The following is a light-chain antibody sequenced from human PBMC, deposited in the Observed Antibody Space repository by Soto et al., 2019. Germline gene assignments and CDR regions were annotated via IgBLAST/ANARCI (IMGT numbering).Light chain of an antibody. CDR3: SSYTTSTTLAV. CDR2: DVS. CDR1: SSDVGTYNH. Sequence: QSALTQPASVSGSPGQSITISCTGTSSDVGTYNHVSWYQQHPGKAPKLMIYDVSNRPSGVSNRFSGSKSGNTASLTISGLQAEDEADYYCSSYTTSTTLAVFGTGTKLTVL. J-gene: IGLJ1*01. V-gene: IGLV2-14*01.